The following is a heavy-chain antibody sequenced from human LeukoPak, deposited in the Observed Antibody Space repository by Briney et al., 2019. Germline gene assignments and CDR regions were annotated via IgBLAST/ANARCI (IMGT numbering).Heavy chain of an antibody. CDR2: INHSGST. D-gene: IGHD3-3*01. Sequence: SETLSLTCAVYGGSFSGYYWSWIRQPPGKGLEWIGEINHSGSTNYNPSLKSRVTISVDTSKNQFSLKLSSVTAADMAVYYCARGPTWNYDFWKKQKPSVYYFDYWGQGTLVTVSS. CDR1: GGSFSGYY. CDR3: ARGPTWNYDFWKKQKPSVYYFDY. J-gene: IGHJ4*02. V-gene: IGHV4-34*01.